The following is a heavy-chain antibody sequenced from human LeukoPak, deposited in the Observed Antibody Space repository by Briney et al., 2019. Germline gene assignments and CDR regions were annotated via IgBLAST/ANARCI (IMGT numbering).Heavy chain of an antibody. Sequence: GESLKISRKGSGYSFTSYWIGWVRQMPGKGLEGMGVIYPGDSDTRYSPSFQGQVPISADKSISTAYLQWSSLKASDTAMYYCARRRTSIVVVPAAKAYYFDYWGQGTLVTVSS. D-gene: IGHD2-2*01. J-gene: IGHJ4*02. CDR1: GYSFTSYW. CDR3: ARRRTSIVVVPAAKAYYFDY. CDR2: IYPGDSDT. V-gene: IGHV5-51*01.